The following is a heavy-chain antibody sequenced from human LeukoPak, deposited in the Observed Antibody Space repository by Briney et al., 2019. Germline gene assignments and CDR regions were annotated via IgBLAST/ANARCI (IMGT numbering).Heavy chain of an antibody. CDR2: ISDSGANT. J-gene: IGHJ4*02. D-gene: IGHD6-13*01. CDR1: GFTFSSYG. Sequence: PGGSLRLSCAASGFTFSSYGMSWVRQAPGKGLEWVSIISDSGANTYYADSVRGRFTISRDNSKNTLYLQMNTLRSEDTAVYYCAKAPKRGSWYFDYWGQGTLVTVSS. CDR3: AKAPKRGSWYFDY. V-gene: IGHV3-23*01.